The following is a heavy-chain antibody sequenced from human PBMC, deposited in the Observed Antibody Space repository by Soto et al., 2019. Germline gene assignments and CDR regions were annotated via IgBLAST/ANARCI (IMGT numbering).Heavy chain of an antibody. CDR3: AKIPHSSSCYLDAFDI. CDR1: GDSVSTNSAA. CDR2: TYFRSKWSN. V-gene: IGHV6-1*01. D-gene: IGHD6-13*01. J-gene: IGHJ3*02. Sequence: QTLSLTCAISGDSVSTNSAAWNWIRQSPSRGLEWLGRTYFRSKWSNDYVESLKSRITINPDTSKNQFSLLLNSVTPEDTAVYYCAKIPHSSSCYLDAFDIWGQGTMVTVSS.